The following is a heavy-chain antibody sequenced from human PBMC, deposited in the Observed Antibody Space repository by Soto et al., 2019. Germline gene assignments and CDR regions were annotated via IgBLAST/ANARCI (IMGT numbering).Heavy chain of an antibody. D-gene: IGHD6-19*01. CDR2: VSHDGRNT. V-gene: IGHV3-30*18. CDR3: AKGGRQWLVTSDFNY. CDR1: GFTFSDYA. Sequence: VQLVESGGGVVQPGRSLRLSCAASGFTFSDYAMHWVRQAPGKGLEWVAVVSHDGRNTHYEDSVKGRFTISRDSSKNTVSLEMSSLRAEDTAVYYCAKGGRQWLVTSDFNYWGQGALVTVSS. J-gene: IGHJ4*02.